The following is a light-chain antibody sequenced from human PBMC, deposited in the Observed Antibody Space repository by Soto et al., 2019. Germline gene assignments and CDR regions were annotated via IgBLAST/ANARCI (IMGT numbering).Light chain of an antibody. J-gene: IGKJ3*01. CDR2: GAS. V-gene: IGKV3-20*01. CDR3: QQSGSTPFT. Sequence: EIVVTQPPGTLSLSPGERATLSCRASQSVSNHYLAWYQQKPGQAPRLLIYGASSRATGIPDRFSGSGSGTDFTLTISSLEPEDFAVYYCQQSGSTPFTFGPGTKVEIK. CDR1: QSVSNHY.